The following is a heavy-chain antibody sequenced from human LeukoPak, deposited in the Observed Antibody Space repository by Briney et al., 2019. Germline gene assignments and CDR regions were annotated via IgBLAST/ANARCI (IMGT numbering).Heavy chain of an antibody. D-gene: IGHD6-6*01. V-gene: IGHV4-59*01. CDR2: IYYSGST. CDR3: ARSRRARPLDS. J-gene: IGHJ4*02. CDR1: GGSISSYY. Sequence: SETLSLTCTVSGGSISSYYWSWIRQPPGKGLEWIGYIYYSGSTNYNPSLKSRVTISVDTSKNQFSLKLSSVTAADTAVYYCARSRRARPLDSWGQGTLVTVSS.